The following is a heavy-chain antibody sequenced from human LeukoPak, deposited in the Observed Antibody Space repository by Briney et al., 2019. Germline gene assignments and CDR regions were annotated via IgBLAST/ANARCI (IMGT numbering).Heavy chain of an antibody. J-gene: IGHJ4*02. CDR2: ISSSGSTI. Sequence: GGSLRLSCAASGFTFSDYYVTWIRQAPGKGLEWVSYISSSGSTIYYADSVKGRFTISRDNAKNSLYLHMDSLRADDTAEYYCAAYYYDSSGYYEDYWGQGTLVTVSS. CDR1: GFTFSDYY. D-gene: IGHD3-22*01. CDR3: AAYYYDSSGYYEDY. V-gene: IGHV3-11*01.